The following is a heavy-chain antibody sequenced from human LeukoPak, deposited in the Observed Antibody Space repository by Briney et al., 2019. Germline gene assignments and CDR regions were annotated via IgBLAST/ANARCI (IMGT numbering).Heavy chain of an antibody. CDR3: ARVGVVVPAAAPYYYYGMDV. V-gene: IGHV3-30-3*01. Sequence: GRSLRLSCAASGFTFSSYAMHWVRQAPGKGLEWVAVISYDGSNKYYADSVKGRFTISRDNSKSTLYLQMNSLRAEDTAVCYCARVGVVVPAAAPYYYYGMDVWGQGTTVTVSS. CDR1: GFTFSSYA. CDR2: ISYDGSNK. D-gene: IGHD2-2*01. J-gene: IGHJ6*02.